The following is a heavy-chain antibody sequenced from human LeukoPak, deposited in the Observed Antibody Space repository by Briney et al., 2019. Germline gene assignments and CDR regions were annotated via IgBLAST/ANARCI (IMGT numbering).Heavy chain of an antibody. CDR2: IYTSGST. CDR1: GGSISSYY. J-gene: IGHJ4*02. Sequence: SETLSLTCTVSGGSISSYYWSWIRQPAGKGLEWIGRIYTSGSTNYNPSLKSRVTISVDTSKNQFSLKLSSVTAADTAVYFCATGYCSRGSCSPFDYWGQGTLVTVSS. V-gene: IGHV4-4*07. CDR3: ATGYCSRGSCSPFDY. D-gene: IGHD2-15*01.